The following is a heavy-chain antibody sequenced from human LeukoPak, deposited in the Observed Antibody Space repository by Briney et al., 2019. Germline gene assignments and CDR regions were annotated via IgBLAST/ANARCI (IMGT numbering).Heavy chain of an antibody. Sequence: SETLSLTCAVYGGSFSGCYWSWIRQPPGKGLEWIREINHSGSTNYNPSLKSRVTISVDTSKNQFSLKLSSVTAADTAVYYCARRTRYFDWFGRGNWFDPWGQGTLVTVSS. CDR2: INHSGST. CDR1: GGSFSGCY. J-gene: IGHJ5*02. V-gene: IGHV4-34*01. CDR3: ARRTRYFDWFGRGNWFDP. D-gene: IGHD3-9*01.